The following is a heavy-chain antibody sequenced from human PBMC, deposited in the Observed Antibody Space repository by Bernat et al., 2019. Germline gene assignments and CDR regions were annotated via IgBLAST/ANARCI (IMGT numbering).Heavy chain of an antibody. D-gene: IGHD3-16*01. V-gene: IGHV3-30*18. Sequence: VQLVESGGGLVQPGGSLRLSCAASGFTFSSYDMHWVRQAPGKGLEWVAVISYDGSNKYYADSVKGRFTISRDNSKNTLYLQMNSLRAEDTAVYYCAKDVVYDYVWGSAFDYWGQGTLVTVSS. CDR2: ISYDGSNK. CDR1: GFTFSSYD. CDR3: AKDVVYDYVWGSAFDY. J-gene: IGHJ4*02.